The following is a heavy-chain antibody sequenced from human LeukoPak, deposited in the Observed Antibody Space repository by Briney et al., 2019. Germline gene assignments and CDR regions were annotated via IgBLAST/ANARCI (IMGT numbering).Heavy chain of an antibody. Sequence: GSLRLSCAASGFTFSSYEMNWVRQAPGKGLEWVSFISNNGDTITYVDSVKGRFTISRDNAKNTLYLQMNSLRTEDTAVYYCARPETQYSSGLDGFDIWGQGTMVTVSS. CDR1: GFTFSSYE. D-gene: IGHD6-19*01. CDR2: ISNNGDTI. V-gene: IGHV3-48*03. CDR3: ARPETQYSSGLDGFDI. J-gene: IGHJ3*02.